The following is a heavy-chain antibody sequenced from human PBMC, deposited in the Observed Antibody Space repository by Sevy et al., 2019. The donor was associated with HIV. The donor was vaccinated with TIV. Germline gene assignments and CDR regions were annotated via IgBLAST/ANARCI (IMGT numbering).Heavy chain of an antibody. Sequence: GGSLRLSCAASGFTFSSYSMNWVRQAPGKGLEWVSYISSSSSTIYYADSVKGRFTISRDNAKNSLYLQMNSLRAEDRAVYYCARTNRNYDFWSGYYGDYYYGMDVWAKGPRSPSP. D-gene: IGHD3-3*01. V-gene: IGHV3-48*01. CDR3: ARTNRNYDFWSGYYGDYYYGMDV. CDR2: ISSSSSTI. J-gene: IGHJ6*02. CDR1: GFTFSSYS.